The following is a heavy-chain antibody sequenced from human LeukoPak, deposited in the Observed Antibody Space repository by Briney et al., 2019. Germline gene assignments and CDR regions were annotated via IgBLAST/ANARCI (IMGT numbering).Heavy chain of an antibody. CDR2: IYSGGST. Sequence: PGGSLRLSCAASGFTFNSYSMNWVRQAPGKGLEWVSVIYSGGSTYYADSVKGRFTISRDNSKNTLYPQMNSLRAEDTAVYYCARDGSAAGSAGMDVWGQGTTVTVSS. CDR3: ARDGSAAGSAGMDV. V-gene: IGHV3-53*01. CDR1: GFTFNSYS. D-gene: IGHD6-13*01. J-gene: IGHJ6*02.